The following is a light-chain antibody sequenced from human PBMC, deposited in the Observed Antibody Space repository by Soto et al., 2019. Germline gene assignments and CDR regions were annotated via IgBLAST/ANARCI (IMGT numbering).Light chain of an antibody. CDR3: VSWHDSLSGVV. CDR1: SSNIGSNY. Sequence: QSVLTQPPSASGTPGQRVTISCSGSSSNIGSNYVYWYQQLPGTAPKLLIYRNNQRPSGVPDRFSGSKSGTSASLAISGLRSEDEADYYCVSWHDSLSGVVFGGGTQLTVL. V-gene: IGLV1-47*01. J-gene: IGLJ2*01. CDR2: RNN.